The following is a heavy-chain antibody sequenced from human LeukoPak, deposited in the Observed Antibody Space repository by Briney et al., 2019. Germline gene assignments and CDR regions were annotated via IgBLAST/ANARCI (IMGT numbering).Heavy chain of an antibody. CDR3: ARAPITSPFYFDY. CDR2: INWSGGST. V-gene: IGHV3-20*04. CDR1: GFAFYEHG. Sequence: RPGGSLRLSCTASGFAFYEHGMSWVRQVPGKGLEWVSGINWSGGSTGYADPLRGRFTISRDNAKNSLYLQMDSLRAEDTALYYCARAPITSPFYFDYWGQGTLVTVSS. D-gene: IGHD2-2*01. J-gene: IGHJ4*02.